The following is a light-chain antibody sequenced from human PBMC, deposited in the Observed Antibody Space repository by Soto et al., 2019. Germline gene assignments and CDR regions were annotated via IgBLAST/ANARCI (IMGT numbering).Light chain of an antibody. CDR3: QQYNVWPLT. V-gene: IGKV3-15*01. J-gene: IGKJ4*01. CDR2: VAS. Sequence: EIVMTQSPATLSVSPEERATLACRASQSVSSNLAWYQQKPGQTPKLLINVASTRATGIPARFSGSGSGTEFTLTISSLQSEDFAVYYCQQYNVWPLTFGGGTKVEFK. CDR1: QSVSSN.